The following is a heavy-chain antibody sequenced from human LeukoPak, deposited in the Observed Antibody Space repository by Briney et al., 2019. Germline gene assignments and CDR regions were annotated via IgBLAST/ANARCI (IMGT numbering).Heavy chain of an antibody. D-gene: IGHD6-19*01. CDR1: GFTFTTYA. Sequence: GSLRLSCAASGFTFTTYAMTWVRQAPGKGLEWVSVIYSGGSTYYADSVKGRFTISRDNSKNTLYLQMNSLRAEDTAVYYCAREPRTIAVAGDYWGQGTLVTVSS. CDR3: AREPRTIAVAGDY. CDR2: IYSGGST. J-gene: IGHJ4*02. V-gene: IGHV3-53*01.